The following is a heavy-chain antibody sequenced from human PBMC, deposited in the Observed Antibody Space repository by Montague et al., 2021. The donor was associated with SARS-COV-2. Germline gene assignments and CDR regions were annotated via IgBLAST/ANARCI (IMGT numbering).Heavy chain of an antibody. V-gene: IGHV4-39*01. CDR3: ARHITGSGNAFDI. CDR1: GDSVSSSSYY. D-gene: IGHD3-10*01. Sequence: SETLSLTCAVSGDSVSSSSYYWGWIRQPPGKGLEWIGSIYYTGSTYYNPSLKSRVTISVDTSKNQFSLKLSSVTAADTAVYYCARHITGSGNAFDIWGQGTMVTVSS. CDR2: IYYTGST. J-gene: IGHJ3*02.